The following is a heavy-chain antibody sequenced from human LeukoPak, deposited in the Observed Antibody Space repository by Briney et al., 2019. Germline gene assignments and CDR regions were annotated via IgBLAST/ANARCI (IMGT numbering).Heavy chain of an antibody. V-gene: IGHV4-34*01. CDR1: GGSISSYY. CDR3: ARGDTFGEYGMDV. J-gene: IGHJ6*02. CDR2: INHSGST. D-gene: IGHD3-10*01. Sequence: SETLSLTCTVSGGSISSYYWSWIRQPPGKGLEWIGEINHSGSTNYNPSLKSRVTISVDTSKNQFSLKLSSVTAADTAVYYCARGDTFGEYGMDVWGQGTTVTVSS.